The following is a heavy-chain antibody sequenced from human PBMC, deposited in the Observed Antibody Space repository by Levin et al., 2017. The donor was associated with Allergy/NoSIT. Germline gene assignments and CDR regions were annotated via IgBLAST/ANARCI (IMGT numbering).Heavy chain of an antibody. CDR1: GGSISSSSYY. Sequence: SQTLSLTCTVSGGSISSSSYYWGWIRQPPGKGLEWIGSIYYSGSTYYNPSLKSRVTISVDTSKNQFSLKLSSVTAADTAVYYCAGRIFDWNVYYYMDVWGKGTTVTVSS. D-gene: IGHD3-9*01. CDR2: IYYSGST. J-gene: IGHJ6*03. V-gene: IGHV4-39*01. CDR3: AGRIFDWNVYYYMDV.